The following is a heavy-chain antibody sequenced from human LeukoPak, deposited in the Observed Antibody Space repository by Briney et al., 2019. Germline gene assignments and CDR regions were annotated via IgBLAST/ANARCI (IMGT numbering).Heavy chain of an antibody. CDR1: GYTFTSYY. Sequence: ASVKVSCKASGYTFTSYYMHWVRQAPGQGLEWMGIINPSGGSTTYAQKFQGRVTMTRDTSTTTVYMELSSLRSEDTAVYYCAGDLRGKQLVRYNWFDPWGQGTLVTVSS. CDR2: INPSGGST. J-gene: IGHJ5*02. V-gene: IGHV1-46*01. CDR3: AGDLRGKQLVRYNWFDP. D-gene: IGHD6-6*01.